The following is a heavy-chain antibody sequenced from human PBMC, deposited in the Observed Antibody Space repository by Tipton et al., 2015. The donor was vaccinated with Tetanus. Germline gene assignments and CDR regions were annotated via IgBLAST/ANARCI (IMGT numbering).Heavy chain of an antibody. D-gene: IGHD2-15*01. J-gene: IGHJ3*02. CDR1: GGSFSGYY. CDR2: INHSGST. CDR3: AIDSCGGSCYTQLPFDAFDI. Sequence: TLSLTCAVYGGSFSGYYWSWIRQPPGKGLEWIGEINHSGSTNYNPSLKSRVTISVDTSKNQFSLKLSSVTAADTAVYYRAIDSCGGSCYTQLPFDAFDIWGQGTMVTVSS. V-gene: IGHV4-34*01.